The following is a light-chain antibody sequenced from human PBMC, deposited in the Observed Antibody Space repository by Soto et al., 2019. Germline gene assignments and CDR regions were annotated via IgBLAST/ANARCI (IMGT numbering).Light chain of an antibody. CDR1: QTILYGHTNKNY. J-gene: IGKJ1*01. V-gene: IGKV4-1*01. CDR2: LAS. Sequence: DILMTQSPDSLAVSLGERATINCKSSQTILYGHTNKNYLDWYQMKQGQPPNLLIYLASTRESGVPDRFSGSGSETEFTHNISRLKAEDVAVYYFQQYDKPPQHFGLGNKVEIK. CDR3: QQYDKPPQH.